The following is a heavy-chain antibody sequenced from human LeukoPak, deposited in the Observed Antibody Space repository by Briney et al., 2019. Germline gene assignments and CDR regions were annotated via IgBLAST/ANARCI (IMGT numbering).Heavy chain of an antibody. CDR1: GFTFSVYG. CDR3: AKDWNYYDTSVPFYYYYMEV. V-gene: IGHV3-30*18. J-gene: IGHJ6*03. Sequence: TGGPLRLSCAASGFTFSVYGMHWVRQAPGKGLEWVAVVSYEGSDKYYSDSVEGRFSTSRDNSKNTVYLQMSSLRAEDTAVYFCAKDWNYYDTSVPFYYYYMEVWGKGTTVTVSS. D-gene: IGHD3-22*01. CDR2: VSYEGSDK.